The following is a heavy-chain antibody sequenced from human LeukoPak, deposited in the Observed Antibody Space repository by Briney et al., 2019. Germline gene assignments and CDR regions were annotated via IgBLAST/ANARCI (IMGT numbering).Heavy chain of an antibody. CDR3: ARDLVTVIHGHYFDY. Sequence: SGGSLRLSCAASGFTFSSYWMHWVRQAPGKGLVWVSRINSDGSSTSYADSVKGRFTISRDNAKNTLYLQMNSLRAEDTAVYYCARDLVTVIHGHYFDYWGQGTLVTVSS. CDR2: INSDGSST. D-gene: IGHD4-17*01. CDR1: GFTFSSYW. J-gene: IGHJ4*02. V-gene: IGHV3-74*01.